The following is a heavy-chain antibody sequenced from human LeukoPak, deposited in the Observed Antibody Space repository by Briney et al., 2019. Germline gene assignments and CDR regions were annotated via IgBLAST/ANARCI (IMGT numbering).Heavy chain of an antibody. Sequence: ASVKVSCKASGYTFTGYYMHWVRQAPGQGLEWMGWINPNSGGTNYAQKFQGRVTMTRDMSTSTVYMELSSLRSEDTAVYYCARGSSVAGNSDYYYMDVWGKGTTVTVSS. CDR3: ARGSSVAGNSDYYYMDV. D-gene: IGHD1/OR15-1a*01. CDR1: GYTFTGYY. J-gene: IGHJ6*03. V-gene: IGHV1-2*02. CDR2: INPNSGGT.